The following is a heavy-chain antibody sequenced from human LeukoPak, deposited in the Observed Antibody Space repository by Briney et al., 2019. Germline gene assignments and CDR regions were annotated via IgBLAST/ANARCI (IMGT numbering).Heavy chain of an antibody. CDR1: GFTFSSYG. CDR3: AKDRIVVVPAAMGALDY. Sequence: GGSLRLSCAASGFTFSSYGMHWVRQAPGKGLEWVAFIRYDGSNKYYADSVKGRFTISRDNSKNTLYLQMNSLRAEDTAVYYCAKDRIVVVPAAMGALDYWGQGTLVTVSS. V-gene: IGHV3-30*02. CDR2: IRYDGSNK. J-gene: IGHJ4*02. D-gene: IGHD2-2*01.